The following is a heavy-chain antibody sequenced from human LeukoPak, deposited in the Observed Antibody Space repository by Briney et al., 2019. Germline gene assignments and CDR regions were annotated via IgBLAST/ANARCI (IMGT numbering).Heavy chain of an antibody. V-gene: IGHV4-34*01. CDR2: INHXGST. D-gene: IGHD3-9*01. Sequence: EXIXEINHXGSTNYNPSLKSRVTISVDTSKNQFSLKLTSVTAADTAVYYCAKDHPAYYDILTGYHLPYFDYWGQGTLVTVSS. J-gene: IGHJ4*02. CDR3: AKDHPAYYDILTGYHLPYFDY.